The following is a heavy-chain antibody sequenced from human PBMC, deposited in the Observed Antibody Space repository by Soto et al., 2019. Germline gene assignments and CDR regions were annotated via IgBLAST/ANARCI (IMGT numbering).Heavy chain of an antibody. CDR2: IFSDGSKR. CDR3: GKADLYIKGGARVVGTGPVGDL. V-gene: IGHV3-30*18. J-gene: IGHJ5*02. CDR1: GFMFSLYD. D-gene: IGHD2-21*02. Sequence: QVQLAESGGGVVQPGRSLRLSCAASGFMFSLYDMHWVRQTPGKGLEWVSVIFSDGSKRYYADSVQDRFTISRDNSKNTLYLHMDSLTPEDTAVYYCGKADLYIKGGARVVGTGPVGDLWGRGTLVTVSS.